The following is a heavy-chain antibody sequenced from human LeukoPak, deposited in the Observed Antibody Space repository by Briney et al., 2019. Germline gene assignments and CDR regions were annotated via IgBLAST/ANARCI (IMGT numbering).Heavy chain of an antibody. CDR2: INQDEGEI. Sequence: GGSLRLSCAASGFTFSTFWMGWVRQAPGKGLDWVANINQDEGEIYYADSVRGRFTISRDNAKNSLFLRMNSLRVEDTALYYCARLAVVGATVGFDFWGQGTLVTVSS. CDR1: GFTFSTFW. V-gene: IGHV3-7*01. D-gene: IGHD1-26*01. J-gene: IGHJ4*02. CDR3: ARLAVVGATVGFDF.